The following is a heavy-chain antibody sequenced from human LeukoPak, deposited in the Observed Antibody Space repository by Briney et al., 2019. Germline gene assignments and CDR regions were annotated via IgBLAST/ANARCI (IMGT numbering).Heavy chain of an antibody. CDR2: IYYSGST. D-gene: IGHD3-22*01. CDR3: ARGYYYDSSVTHFDY. CDR1: GGSISSYY. J-gene: IGHJ4*02. Sequence: SETLSLTCTVSGGSISSYYWSWIRQPPGKGLEWIGNIYYSGSTNYNPSLKSRVTISVDTSKNQFSLKLSSVTAADTAVYYCARGYYYDSSVTHFDYWGQGTLVTVSS. V-gene: IGHV4-59*01.